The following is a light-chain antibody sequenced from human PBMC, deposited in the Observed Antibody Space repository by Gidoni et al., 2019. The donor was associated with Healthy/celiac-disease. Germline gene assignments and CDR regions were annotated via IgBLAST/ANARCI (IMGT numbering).Light chain of an antibody. CDR2: GNS. CDR3: QSYDSSLSGSRV. Sequence: QSVLPPPPSASGAPGQRVTISCTGSSPNIGAGYDVHWYQQLPGTAPKLLIYGNSNRPSGVPDRFSGSKSGTSASLAITGLQAEDEADYYCQSYDSSLSGSRVFGTGTKVTVL. V-gene: IGLV1-40*01. J-gene: IGLJ1*01. CDR1: SPNIGAGYD.